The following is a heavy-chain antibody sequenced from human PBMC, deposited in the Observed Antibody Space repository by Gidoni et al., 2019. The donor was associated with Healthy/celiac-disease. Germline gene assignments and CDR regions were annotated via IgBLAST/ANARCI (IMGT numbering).Heavy chain of an antibody. CDR1: GVSFSGYY. D-gene: IGHD2-2*01. Sequence: QVQLQQWGAGLLTPSETLSLTCAVYGVSFSGYYWSWIRQPPGKGLEWIGEINHSGSTNYNPSLKSRVTISVDTSKNQFSLKLSSVTAADTAVYYCARVVVVPAAKRSNYYYGMDVWGQGTTVTVSS. CDR2: INHSGST. J-gene: IGHJ6*02. V-gene: IGHV4-34*01. CDR3: ARVVVVPAAKRSNYYYGMDV.